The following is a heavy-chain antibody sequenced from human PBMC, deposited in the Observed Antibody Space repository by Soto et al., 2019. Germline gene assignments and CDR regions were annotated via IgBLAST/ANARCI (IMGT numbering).Heavy chain of an antibody. D-gene: IGHD3-10*01. CDR3: ARHDYDSGSYVRY. J-gene: IGHJ4*02. Sequence: QLQLQESGPGLVKPSETLSLTCTVSGGSISSTSYYWGWIRQPPGKGLEWIGNIYHSGTTYYNPSLMSRVTISVDTSKNQFSLKLTSVTAADTAVYYCARHDYDSGSYVRYWGQGTLVTVSS. CDR2: IYHSGTT. CDR1: GGSISSTSYY. V-gene: IGHV4-39*01.